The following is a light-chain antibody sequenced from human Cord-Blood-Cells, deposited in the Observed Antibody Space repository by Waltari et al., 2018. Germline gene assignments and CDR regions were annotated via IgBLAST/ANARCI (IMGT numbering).Light chain of an antibody. V-gene: IGKV1-39*01. J-gene: IGKJ3*01. Sequence: DIQMTQSPSSLSASVGDRVTNTCRASQSISSYLNWYQQKPGKAPKLLIYAASSLQSGVPSRFSGSGSGTDFTLNISSLQPEDFATYYCQQSYSTPLTFGPGTKVDIK. CDR1: QSISSY. CDR2: AAS. CDR3: QQSYSTPLT.